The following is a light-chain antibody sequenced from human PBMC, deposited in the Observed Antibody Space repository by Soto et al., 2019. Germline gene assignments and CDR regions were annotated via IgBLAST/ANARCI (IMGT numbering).Light chain of an antibody. J-gene: IGKJ2*01. V-gene: IGKV4-1*01. Sequence: DIVMTQSPDSLAVSLGERATINCKSSQSVLYSSNNKNYLAWYQQKPGQPPKLLIYWASTRESGVPDRFSGSGSGTDFTLTISSLQAEDVAVYYCQQYYSTRGYTFCQGTKLEIK. CDR1: QSVLYSSNNKNY. CDR2: WAS. CDR3: QQYYSTRGYT.